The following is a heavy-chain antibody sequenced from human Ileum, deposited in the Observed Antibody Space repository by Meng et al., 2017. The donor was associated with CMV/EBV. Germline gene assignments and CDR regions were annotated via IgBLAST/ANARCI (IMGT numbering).Heavy chain of an antibody. CDR1: GGSISRGDYY. CDR2: IYYSGST. CDR3: ARERRYYGSGSYYTAH. V-gene: IGHV4-30-4*08. J-gene: IGHJ4*02. D-gene: IGHD3-10*01. Sequence: QVQLQESGPGLVKPSQTPALTCTVSGGSISRGDYYWSWIRQPPGKGLEWIGYIYYSGSTYYNPSLKSRVTISVDTSKNQFSLKLSSVTAADTAVYYCARERRYYGSGSYYTAHWGQGTLVTVSS.